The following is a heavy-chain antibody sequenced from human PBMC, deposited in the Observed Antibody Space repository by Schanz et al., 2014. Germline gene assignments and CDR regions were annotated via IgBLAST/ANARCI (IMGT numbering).Heavy chain of an antibody. CDR3: ASKGLTTDAFDI. D-gene: IGHD2-8*01. Sequence: QVQLQESGPGLVKPSDTLSLTCAVSGYSINTSDWWGWIRQPPGKGLEWIGYIYYSGSTYYNPSLKSRVPMSVDTSKNQFSLKRRFVTAVDTAVYYCASKGLTTDAFDIWGQGTMVTVSS. V-gene: IGHV4-28*07. CDR2: IYYSGST. J-gene: IGHJ3*02. CDR1: GYSINTSDW.